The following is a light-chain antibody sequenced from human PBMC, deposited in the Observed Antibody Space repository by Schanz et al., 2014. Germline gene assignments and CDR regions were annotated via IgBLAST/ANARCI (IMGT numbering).Light chain of an antibody. CDR3: SSYTSSGTPVV. CDR2: DVT. J-gene: IGLJ2*01. Sequence: QSALTQPASVSGSPGQSITISCTGTSSDFGRYNYVSWYQQHPGKAPKLIIYDVTYRPSGVSNRFSGSKSGNTASLTISGLQAGDEAEYYCSSYTSSGTPVVFGGGTKLTVL. CDR1: SSDFGRYNY. V-gene: IGLV2-14*03.